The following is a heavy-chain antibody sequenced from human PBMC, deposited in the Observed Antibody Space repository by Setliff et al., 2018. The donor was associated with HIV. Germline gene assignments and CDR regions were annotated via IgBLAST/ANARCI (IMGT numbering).Heavy chain of an antibody. J-gene: IGHJ6*02. CDR1: GGTFSSYA. V-gene: IGHV1-69*05. D-gene: IGHD4-17*01. CDR3: ATDYGGAYYYYYYGMDV. Sequence: SVKVSCKASGGTFSSYAISWVRQAPGQGLEWMGGFIPIFGTANYAQKFQGRVTITTDESTSTAYMELSSLRSEDTAVYYCATDYGGAYYYYYYGMDVWGQGTTVTVSS. CDR2: FIPIFGTA.